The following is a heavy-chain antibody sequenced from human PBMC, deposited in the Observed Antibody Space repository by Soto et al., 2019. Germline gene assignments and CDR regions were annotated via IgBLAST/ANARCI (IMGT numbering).Heavy chain of an antibody. CDR2: IYYSGST. CDR3: ARGFCSGGNCFGY. J-gene: IGHJ4*02. CDR1: GGSISSYY. V-gene: IGHV4-59*01. Sequence: SETLSLTCTVSGGSISSYYWSWIRQPPGKGLEWIGYIYYSGSTNYNPSLKSRVTISVDTSKNQFSLKLSSVTAADTAVYYCARGFCSGGNCFGYWGQGTLVPVSS. D-gene: IGHD2-15*01.